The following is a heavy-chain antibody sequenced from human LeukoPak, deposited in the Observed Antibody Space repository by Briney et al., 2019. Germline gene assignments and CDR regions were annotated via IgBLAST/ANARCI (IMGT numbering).Heavy chain of an antibody. J-gene: IGHJ4*02. CDR1: GDSISSSY. Sequence: SETLSLTCTVSGDSISSSYWSWIRQPPGKGLELIGYIYYTGSTNYNPSLKSRVTISVDTSKNQFSLKLSTVTAADTAVYFCARHSYYDSGNYFDYWGQGTLVTVSS. CDR3: ARHSYYDSGNYFDY. D-gene: IGHD3-10*01. V-gene: IGHV4-59*01. CDR2: IYYTGST.